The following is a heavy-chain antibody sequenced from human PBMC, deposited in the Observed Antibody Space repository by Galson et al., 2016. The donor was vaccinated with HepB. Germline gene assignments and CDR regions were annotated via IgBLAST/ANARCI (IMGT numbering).Heavy chain of an antibody. J-gene: IGHJ6*02. CDR1: GGTFSTFNSYA. V-gene: IGHV1-69*13. CDR3: ARVNEFGFVESDYYYDGMDV. Sequence: SVKVSCKASGGTFSTFNSYAISWVRLAPGQGLEWMGGIVPAFGTTNYAQKFQGRVTFTADGCTSTGYKERSSLRSEDTAVYYCARVNEFGFVESDYYYDGMDVWGQGTTVTVSS. CDR2: IVPAFGTT. D-gene: IGHD3-10*01.